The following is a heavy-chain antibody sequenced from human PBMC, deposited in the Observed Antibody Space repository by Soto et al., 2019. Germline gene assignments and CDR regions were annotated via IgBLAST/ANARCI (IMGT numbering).Heavy chain of an antibody. D-gene: IGHD6-13*01. Sequence: PSETLSLTCTVSGHSINSIRYSWGWLRQPPGKGLDGIGSIYYSGSTYYNPSLKSRVTISVDTSKNQFSLKLSSVTAADTAVYYCASRRDIAAAHYYYYYYGMDVWGQGTTVT. V-gene: IGHV4-39*01. J-gene: IGHJ6*02. CDR3: ASRRDIAAAHYYYYYYGMDV. CDR2: IYYSGST. CDR1: GHSINSIRYS.